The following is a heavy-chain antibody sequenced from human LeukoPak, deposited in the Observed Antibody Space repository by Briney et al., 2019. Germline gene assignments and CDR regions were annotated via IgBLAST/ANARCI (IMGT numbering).Heavy chain of an antibody. CDR1: GYTFTSYG. CDR3: ARDTYCSGGSCYQQSYYYGMDV. Sequence: GASVKVYCKASGYTFTSYGISWVRQAPGQGLEWMGWISAYNGNTNYAQKLQGRVTMTTDTSTSTAYMELRSLRSDDTAVYYCARDTYCSGGSCYQQSYYYGMDVWGKGTTVTVSS. CDR2: ISAYNGNT. D-gene: IGHD2-15*01. J-gene: IGHJ6*04. V-gene: IGHV1-18*04.